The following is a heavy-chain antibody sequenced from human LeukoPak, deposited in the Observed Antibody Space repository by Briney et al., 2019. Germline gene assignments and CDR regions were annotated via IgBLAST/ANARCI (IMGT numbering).Heavy chain of an antibody. CDR1: GFSFSDFA. Sequence: PGRSLRLSCTASGFSFSDFAMTWVRQAPGRGLEWVSGIIGSGYNTYYADSVKGRFTVSRDNSNNTLYLQMSSLRAEDTAIYYCVKDLFRYDSWGQGNLVTVSS. V-gene: IGHV3-23*01. CDR2: IIGSGYNT. J-gene: IGHJ4*02. D-gene: IGHD3-9*01. CDR3: VKDLFRYDS.